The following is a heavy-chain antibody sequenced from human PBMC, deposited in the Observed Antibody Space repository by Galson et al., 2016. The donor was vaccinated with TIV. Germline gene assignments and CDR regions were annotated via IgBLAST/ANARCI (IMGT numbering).Heavy chain of an antibody. D-gene: IGHD4-17*01. CDR2: IWYDGSHT. CDR1: GFSFSTYG. CDR3: ASGSNYGDVGGPEFDY. J-gene: IGHJ4*02. Sequence: SLRLSCAASGFSFSTYGMHWVRQAPGKGLEWLAAIWYDGSHTYYGDSVKGRFTISRDNSKNTLYLQMNSLRAEDTAVYYCASGSNYGDVGGPEFDYWGRGTLVTVSS. V-gene: IGHV3-33*01.